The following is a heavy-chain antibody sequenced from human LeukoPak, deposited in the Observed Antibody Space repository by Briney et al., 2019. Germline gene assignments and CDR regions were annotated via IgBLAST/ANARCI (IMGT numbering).Heavy chain of an antibody. Sequence: GGSLRLSCAASGFTFSSYAMSWVRQAPGKGLEWVSAISGSGGSTYYVDSVKGRFTISRDNSKNTLYLQMNSLRAEDTAVYYCAKLGDRYQLWAWGQGTLVTVSS. V-gene: IGHV3-23*01. CDR2: ISGSGGST. CDR1: GFTFSSYA. J-gene: IGHJ5*02. CDR3: AKLGDRYQLWA. D-gene: IGHD2-2*01.